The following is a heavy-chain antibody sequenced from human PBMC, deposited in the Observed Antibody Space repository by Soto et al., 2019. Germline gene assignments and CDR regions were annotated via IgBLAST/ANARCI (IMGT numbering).Heavy chain of an antibody. CDR1: GYSFSSSW. CDR2: IDPNDSQT. V-gene: IGHV5-51*01. CDR3: ARHAGNSWKGDYFDY. D-gene: IGHD6-13*01. J-gene: IGHJ4*02. Sequence: GESLKISCQASGYSFSSSWIGWVRQMPRKGLEWMGIIDPNDSQTIYSPSFQGQVTISADKSIDTAYLQWSSLKTSDTAMYYCARHAGNSWKGDYFDYWGQGALVTVSS.